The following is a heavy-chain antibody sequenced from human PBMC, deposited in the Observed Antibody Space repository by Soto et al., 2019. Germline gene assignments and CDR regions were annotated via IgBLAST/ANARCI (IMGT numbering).Heavy chain of an antibody. V-gene: IGHV1-18*01. J-gene: IGHJ4*02. CDR2: ISAYNGNT. D-gene: IGHD6-13*01. CDR1: GYTFTSYG. Sequence: GASVKVSCKASGYTFTSYGISWVRQAPGQGLEWMGWISAYNGNTNYAQKLQGRVTMTTDTSTSTAYMELRSLRSDDTAVYYCARRSLRRIAAAGPSFDYWGQGTLVTVSS. CDR3: ARRSLRRIAAAGPSFDY.